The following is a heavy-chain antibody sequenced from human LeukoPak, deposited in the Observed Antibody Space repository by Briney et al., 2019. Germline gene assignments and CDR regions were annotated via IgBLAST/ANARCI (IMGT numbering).Heavy chain of an antibody. Sequence: SETLSLTCAVSGGSISSYYWSWIRQPPGKGLEWIGYVYYSGSTNYNPSLKSRVTISVDTSKNQFSLRLSSVTAADTAVYYCARQITLYCTSTSCYNYFDYWGQGTLVTVSS. D-gene: IGHD2-2*02. V-gene: IGHV4-59*08. CDR1: GGSISSYY. CDR3: ARQITLYCTSTSCYNYFDY. CDR2: VYYSGST. J-gene: IGHJ4*02.